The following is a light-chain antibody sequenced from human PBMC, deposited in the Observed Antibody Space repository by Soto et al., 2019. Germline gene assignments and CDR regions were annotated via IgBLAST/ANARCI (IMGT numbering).Light chain of an antibody. CDR3: SSYAGSNNYV. V-gene: IGLV2-8*01. CDR2: DVS. J-gene: IGLJ1*01. CDR1: SSDIGDSNS. Sequence: QSVLTQPPSASWSPGQSVTISCTGTSSDIGDSNSVSWYQQHPGKAPKLMIYDVSKRPSGVPDRFSGSKSGNTASLTVSGLQAEDEADYYCSSYAGSNNYVFGTGTKGTVL.